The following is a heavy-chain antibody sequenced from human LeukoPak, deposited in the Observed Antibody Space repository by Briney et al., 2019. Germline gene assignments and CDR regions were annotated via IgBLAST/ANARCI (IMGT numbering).Heavy chain of an antibody. Sequence: PGGSLRLSCAASGFTFSSYAMHWVRQAPGKGLEWVAVISYDGSNKYYADSVKGRFTISRDNSKNTLYLQMNSLRAEDTAVYYCARDPGGCTNGVCYPDYWGQGTLATVSS. V-gene: IGHV3-30*04. CDR1: GFTFSSYA. J-gene: IGHJ4*02. CDR3: ARDPGGCTNGVCYPDY. CDR2: ISYDGSNK. D-gene: IGHD2-8*01.